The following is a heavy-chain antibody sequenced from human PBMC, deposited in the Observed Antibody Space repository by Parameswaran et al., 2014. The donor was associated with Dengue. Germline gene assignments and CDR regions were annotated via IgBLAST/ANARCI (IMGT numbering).Heavy chain of an antibody. V-gene: IGHV1-18*01. CDR3: ARDGADIVVVPATFDAFDT. J-gene: IGHJ3*02. Sequence: SWVRQAPGQGLEWMGWISAYNGNTNYAQKLQGRVTMTTDTSTSTAYMELRSLRSDDTAVYYCARDGADIVVVPATFDAFDTWGQGTMVTVSS. D-gene: IGHD2-2*01. CDR2: ISAYNGNT.